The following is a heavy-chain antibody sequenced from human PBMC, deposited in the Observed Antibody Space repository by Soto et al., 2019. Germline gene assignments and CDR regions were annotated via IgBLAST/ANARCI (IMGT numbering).Heavy chain of an antibody. D-gene: IGHD3-3*01. CDR3: AKDCWSHGRGVVIMQPFDY. V-gene: IGHV3-30*18. J-gene: IGHJ4*02. CDR1: GFTFNTYG. CDR2: ILHDGSNE. Sequence: PGGSLRLSCAASGFTFNTYGMHWVRQAPGKGLEWVALILHDGSNEYYADSVKGRLTISRDNSRNTLYLQMNSLRPEDTAIYYCAKDCWSHGRGVVIMQPFDYWGPGALVTVSS.